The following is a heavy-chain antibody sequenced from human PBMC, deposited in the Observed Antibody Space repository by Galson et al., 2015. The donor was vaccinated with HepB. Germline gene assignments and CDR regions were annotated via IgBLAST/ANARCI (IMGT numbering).Heavy chain of an antibody. Sequence: QSGAEVKKPGESLKISCKGSGYSFSDYWIGWVRQMPGKGLEQMGIIYPGDSDTRYSPSFQGQVTISADKSISTAYLQWTSLRSGDTAVYYCATGQRYSSNWGQGTLVTVSS. CDR3: ATGQRYSSN. CDR2: IYPGDSDT. D-gene: IGHD6-13*01. CDR1: GYSFSDYW. V-gene: IGHV5-51*01. J-gene: IGHJ1*01.